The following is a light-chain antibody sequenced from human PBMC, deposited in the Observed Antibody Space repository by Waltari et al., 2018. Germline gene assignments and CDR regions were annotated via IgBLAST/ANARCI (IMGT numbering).Light chain of an antibody. CDR3: QQYGNTPRT. CDR1: QSVSRNF. CDR2: DTS. J-gene: IGKJ1*01. V-gene: IGKV3-20*01. Sequence: EIVLTQSPGTLSLSPGERATLSCRASQSVSRNFVAWYQQKPGQAPRLLIYDTSSRASGIPDRFSGSGSGTDFTLTISSLEPEDICTFYCQQYGNTPRTFGQGTKVEIK.